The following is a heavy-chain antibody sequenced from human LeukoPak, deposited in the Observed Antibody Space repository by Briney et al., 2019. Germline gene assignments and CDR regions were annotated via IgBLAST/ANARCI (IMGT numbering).Heavy chain of an antibody. CDR1: GFTFDDYA. V-gene: IGHV3-9*01. CDR2: ISWNSGSI. Sequence: GGSLRLSCAASGFTFDDYAMHWVRQAPGKGLEWVSGISWNSGSIGYADSVKGRFTISRDNAKNSLYLQMNSLRAEDTALYYCAKDILGVRDYYYMDVWGKGTTVTVSS. J-gene: IGHJ6*03. CDR3: AKDILGVRDYYYMDV. D-gene: IGHD3-10*01.